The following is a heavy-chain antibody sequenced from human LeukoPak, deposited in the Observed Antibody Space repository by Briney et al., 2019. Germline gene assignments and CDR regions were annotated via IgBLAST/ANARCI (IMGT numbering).Heavy chain of an antibody. V-gene: IGHV3-23*01. Sequence: PGGSLRLSCAAAGFTFTSNAMAWVRQAPGKGLEWVAGIGSFGNNKYYADSVRGRFTISRDNSKNTLFLQMNSLRAEDTAVYYCARFKDGYIDNCFDPWGQGTLVTVSS. J-gene: IGHJ5*02. CDR3: ARFKDGYIDNCFDP. D-gene: IGHD5-18*01. CDR1: GFTFTSNA. CDR2: IGSFGNNK.